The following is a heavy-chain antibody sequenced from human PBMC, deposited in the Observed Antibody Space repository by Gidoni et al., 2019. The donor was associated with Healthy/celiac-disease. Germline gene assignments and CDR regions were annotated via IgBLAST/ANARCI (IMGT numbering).Heavy chain of an antibody. J-gene: IGHJ4*02. V-gene: IGHV4-34*01. CDR2: INHSGST. CDR3: ARGVRRKAAAGTPDY. D-gene: IGHD6-13*01. Sequence: QVQLQQWGAGLLKPSETLSLTCAVYGGSFSGYYWSWIRQPPGKGLEWIGEINHSGSTNYNPSLKSRVTISVDTSKNQFSLKLSSVTAADTAVYYCARGVRRKAAAGTPDYWGQGTLVTVSS. CDR1: GGSFSGYY.